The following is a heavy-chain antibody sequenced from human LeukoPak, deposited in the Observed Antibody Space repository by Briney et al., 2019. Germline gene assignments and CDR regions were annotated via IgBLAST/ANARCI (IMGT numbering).Heavy chain of an antibody. V-gene: IGHV3-30-3*01. Sequence: GGSLRLSCAASEFTFSSYAMHWVRQAPGKGLEWVAVISYDGSNKYYADSVKGRFTISRDNSKNTLYLQMNSLRAEDTAVYYCARERAPGYSYGYGTFDLWGRGTLVTVSS. CDR2: ISYDGSNK. D-gene: IGHD5-18*01. CDR3: ARERAPGYSYGYGTFDL. CDR1: EFTFSSYA. J-gene: IGHJ2*01.